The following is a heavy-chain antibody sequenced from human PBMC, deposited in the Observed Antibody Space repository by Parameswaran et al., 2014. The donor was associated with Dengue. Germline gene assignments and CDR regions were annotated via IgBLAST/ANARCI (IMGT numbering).Heavy chain of an antibody. D-gene: IGHD4-17*01. CDR2: INQDGGEK. CDR1: GLTFSSYW. V-gene: IGHV3-7*01. J-gene: IGHJ4*02. Sequence: GESLKISCAASGLTFSSYWMSWVRQAPGKGLEWVANINQDGGEKYYVDSVKGRFTISRDNAKNSLSLQMNSLRAEDTAVYYCARGHDYGDYRPAYYFDYWGQGTLVTVSS. CDR3: ARGHDYGDYRPAYYFDY.